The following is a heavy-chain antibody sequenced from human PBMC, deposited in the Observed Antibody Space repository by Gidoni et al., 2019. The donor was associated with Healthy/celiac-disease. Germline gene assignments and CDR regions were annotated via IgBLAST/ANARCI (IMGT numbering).Heavy chain of an antibody. J-gene: IGHJ4*02. V-gene: IGHV5-51*01. Sequence: EVQLVQSGAEVKKPGESLKISCKGSGYSFTSYWIGWVRQMPGKGLEWMGIIYPGDSDTRYSPSFQGQVTISADKSISTAYLQWSSLKASDTAMYYCARHTDYDIVTGYYKGNFDYWGQGTLVTVSS. CDR2: IYPGDSDT. CDR3: ARHTDYDIVTGYYKGNFDY. D-gene: IGHD3-9*01. CDR1: GYSFTSYW.